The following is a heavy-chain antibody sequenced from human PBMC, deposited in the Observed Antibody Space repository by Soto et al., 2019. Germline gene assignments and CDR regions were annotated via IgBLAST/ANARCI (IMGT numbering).Heavy chain of an antibody. CDR3: ARGRWGAGDTLGVTDY. D-gene: IGHD3-16*01. Sequence: QVQLVQSGAEVTKPGASVKVSCKASGYTFTGYYMHWVRQAPGQGLEWMGWINPNSGGTNYAEKFQGWVTMTRYTSISTAYMELSRLRSDDTAVDYGARGRWGAGDTLGVTDYWGQGTPGTVSS. V-gene: IGHV1-2*04. J-gene: IGHJ4*02. CDR1: GYTFTGYY. CDR2: INPNSGGT.